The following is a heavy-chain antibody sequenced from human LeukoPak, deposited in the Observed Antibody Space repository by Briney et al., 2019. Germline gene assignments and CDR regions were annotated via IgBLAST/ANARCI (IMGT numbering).Heavy chain of an antibody. CDR1: GYTFTGYY. D-gene: IGHD2-2*01. Sequence: GASVKVSCKASGYTFTGYYMHWVRQAPGQGLEWMGWINPNSGGTNYAQKFQGRVTMTRDTSTSTAYMELSGLRSDDTAVYYCARDGALVVVPAAPDYWGQGTLVTVSS. V-gene: IGHV1-2*02. J-gene: IGHJ4*02. CDR3: ARDGALVVVPAAPDY. CDR2: INPNSGGT.